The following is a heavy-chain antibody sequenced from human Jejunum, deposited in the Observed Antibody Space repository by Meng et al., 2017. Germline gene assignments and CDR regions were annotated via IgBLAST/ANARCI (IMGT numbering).Heavy chain of an antibody. CDR1: GYSFSTYW. D-gene: IGHD6-19*01. CDR3: ARREWLVRGGMDV. Sequence: GGSLRLSCKGSGYSFSTYWIGWVRQMPGKGLEWMGIIYPVDSDTRYSPSFQGQVTISVDKSISTAYLQWDSLKASDTAMYYCARREWLVRGGMDVWGQGTMVTVSS. CDR2: IYPVDSDT. V-gene: IGHV5-51*01. J-gene: IGHJ6*02.